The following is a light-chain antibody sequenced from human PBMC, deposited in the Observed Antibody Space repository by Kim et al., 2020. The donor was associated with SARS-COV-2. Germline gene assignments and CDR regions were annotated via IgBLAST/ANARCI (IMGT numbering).Light chain of an antibody. V-gene: IGKV3-11*01. CDR1: QSVSSY. J-gene: IGKJ2*01. CDR3: QQRSNWPPYT. CDR2: DAS. Sequence: LSPGEKATLSCRASQSVSSYLAWYQQKPGQAPRLLIYDASNRATGIPARFSGSGSGTDFTLTISSLEPEDFAVYYCQQRSNWPPYTFGQGTKLEI.